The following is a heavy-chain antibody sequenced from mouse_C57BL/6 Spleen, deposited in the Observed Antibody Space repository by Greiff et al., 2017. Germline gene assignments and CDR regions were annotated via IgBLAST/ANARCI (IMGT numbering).Heavy chain of an antibody. CDR3: AREGADSSGPAWFAY. Sequence: DVMLVESGGGLVKPGGSLKLSCAASGFTFSDYGMHWVRQAPEKGLEWVAYISSGSSTIYYADTVKGRFTISRDNAKNTLFLQMTSLRSEDTAMYYCAREGADSSGPAWFAYWGQGTLVTVSA. D-gene: IGHD3-2*02. J-gene: IGHJ3*01. CDR2: ISSGSSTI. V-gene: IGHV5-17*01. CDR1: GFTFSDYG.